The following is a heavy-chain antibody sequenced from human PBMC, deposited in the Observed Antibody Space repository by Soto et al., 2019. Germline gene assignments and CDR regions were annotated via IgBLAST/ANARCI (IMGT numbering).Heavy chain of an antibody. Sequence: ASVKVSCKASGYTFTGYYMHWVRQAPGQGLEWMGWINPNSGGTNYAQKFQGWVTMTRDTSISTAYMELSRLRSDDTAVYYCARAGLVEQQLETLDYWGQGTLVTVSS. J-gene: IGHJ4*02. CDR3: ARAGLVEQQLETLDY. V-gene: IGHV1-2*04. D-gene: IGHD6-13*01. CDR1: GYTFTGYY. CDR2: INPNSGGT.